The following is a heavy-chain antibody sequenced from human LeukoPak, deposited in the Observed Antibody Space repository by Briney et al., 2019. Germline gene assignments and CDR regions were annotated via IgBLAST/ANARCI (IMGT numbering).Heavy chain of an antibody. CDR1: GGSFSGYY. CDR3: ARRDIRYYYGSGSYNDY. Sequence: PSETLSLTCAVYGGSFSGYYWSWIRQPPGKGLEWIGEINHSGSTNYNPSLKSRVTISVDTSKNQFSLKLSSVTAADTAVYYCARRDIRYYYGSGSYNDYWGQGTLVTVSS. V-gene: IGHV4-34*01. D-gene: IGHD3-10*01. CDR2: INHSGST. J-gene: IGHJ4*02.